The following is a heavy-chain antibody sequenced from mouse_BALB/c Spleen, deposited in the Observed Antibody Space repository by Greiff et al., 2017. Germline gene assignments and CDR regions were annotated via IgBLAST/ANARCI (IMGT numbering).Heavy chain of an antibody. D-gene: IGHD2-14*01. CDR1: GYSFTSYW. CDR2: IYPGNSDT. Sequence: VQLQQSGTVLARPGASVKMSCKASGYSFTSYWMHWVKQRPGQGLEWIGAIYPGNSDTSNNQKFKGKAKLTAVTSASTAYMELSSLTNEDSAVYYCTRSDYRYGFAYWGQGTLVTVSA. CDR3: TRSDYRYGFAY. J-gene: IGHJ3*01. V-gene: IGHV1-5*01.